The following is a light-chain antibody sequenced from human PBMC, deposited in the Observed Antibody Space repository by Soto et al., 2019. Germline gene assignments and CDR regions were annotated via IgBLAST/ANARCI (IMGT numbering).Light chain of an antibody. CDR3: QQYNGYSTWT. CDR1: QSISRW. V-gene: IGKV1-5*01. CDR2: DAS. J-gene: IGKJ1*01. Sequence: DIQMTQSPSTLSASVGDRVTITCRASQSISRWLAWYQQKAGKAPKVLIYDASILESGVPSRFRGRGSGTEFTLTISSLQPDDFATYYCQQYNGYSTWTFGQGTKVEIK.